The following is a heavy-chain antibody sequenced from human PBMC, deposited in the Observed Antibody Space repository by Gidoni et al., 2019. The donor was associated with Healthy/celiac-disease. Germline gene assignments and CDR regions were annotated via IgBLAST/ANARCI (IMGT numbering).Heavy chain of an antibody. J-gene: IGHJ4*02. CDR3: ARDSDSSGWSSDFFDY. CDR2: ISYDGSNK. V-gene: IGHV3-30*01. CDR1: GFTFSSYA. D-gene: IGHD6-19*01. Sequence: QVQLVESGGGVVQPGRSLRLSCAASGFTFSSYAMHWVRQAPGKGLEWVAVISYDGSNKYYADSVKGRFTISRDNSKNTLYLQMNSLRAEDTAVYYCARDSDSSGWSSDFFDYWGQGTLVTVSS.